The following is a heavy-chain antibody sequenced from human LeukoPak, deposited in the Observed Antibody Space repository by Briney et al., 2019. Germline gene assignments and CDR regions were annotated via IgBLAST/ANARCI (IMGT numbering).Heavy chain of an antibody. Sequence: ASVKVSCKASGYTFTGYYMHWVRQAPGQGLEWMGWISAYNGNTNYAQKLQGRVTMTTDTSTSTAYMELRSLRSEDTAVYYCARDGSGSVGSGGDYYYGMDVWGQGTTVTVSS. V-gene: IGHV1-18*04. CDR3: ARDGSGSVGSGGDYYYGMDV. J-gene: IGHJ6*02. D-gene: IGHD3-10*01. CDR2: ISAYNGNT. CDR1: GYTFTGYY.